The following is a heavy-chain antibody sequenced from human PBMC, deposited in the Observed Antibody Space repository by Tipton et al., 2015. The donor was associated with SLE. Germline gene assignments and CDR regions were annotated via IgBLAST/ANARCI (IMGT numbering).Heavy chain of an antibody. D-gene: IGHD6-19*01. Sequence: TLSLTCAVYGGSFSGYYWSWIRQPPGKGLEWIGEINHSGSTKYNPSLKSRVTISVDTSKNQFSLQLNSVTPEDTAVYYCARDLRQWLEQGAFDIWGQGTMVTVSS. CDR1: GGSFSGYY. V-gene: IGHV4-34*01. CDR3: ARDLRQWLEQGAFDI. CDR2: INHSGST. J-gene: IGHJ3*02.